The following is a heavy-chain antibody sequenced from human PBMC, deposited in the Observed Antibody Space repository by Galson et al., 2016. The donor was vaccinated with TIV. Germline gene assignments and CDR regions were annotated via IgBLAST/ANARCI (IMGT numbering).Heavy chain of an antibody. CDR3: VKTNIYLRTVVADGAFDV. Sequence: SLRLSCAASGFTFDEYAMHWVRQAPGKGPEWVAGISWNGGTVGYADSVKGRFTISRDNAKKSLYLHMNSLRREDTALYYCVKTNIYLRTVVADGAFDVWGQGTRVIVSS. J-gene: IGHJ3*01. CDR2: ISWNGGTV. V-gene: IGHV3-9*01. D-gene: IGHD2-15*01. CDR1: GFTFDEYA.